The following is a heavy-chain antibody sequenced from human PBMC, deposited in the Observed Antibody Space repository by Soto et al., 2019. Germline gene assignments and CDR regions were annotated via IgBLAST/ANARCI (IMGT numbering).Heavy chain of an antibody. D-gene: IGHD4-17*01. Sequence: GGSLRLSCAASGFTFRSYAMSWARQAPGKGLEWVSSLLRSGSSTYYADSVKGRFTISSDISANSLYLQVDSLRAEDTAVYYCAKDAVSGDGVWLLDSWGQGTVVTVSS. V-gene: IGHV3-23*01. J-gene: IGHJ5*02. CDR1: GFTFRSYA. CDR2: LLRSGSST. CDR3: AKDAVSGDGVWLLDS.